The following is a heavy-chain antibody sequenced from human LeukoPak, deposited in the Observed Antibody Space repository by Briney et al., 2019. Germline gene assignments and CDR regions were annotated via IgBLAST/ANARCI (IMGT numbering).Heavy chain of an antibody. CDR1: GFTFSSYS. CDR2: ISSSSSYI. CDR3: ARDILWYSSGWDPDY. D-gene: IGHD6-19*01. Sequence: GGSLRLSCAASGFTFSSYSMNWVRQAPGKGLEWVSSISSSSSYIYYADSVKGRFTISRDNAKNSLYLQMNSLRAEDTAVYYCARDILWYSSGWDPDYWGEGTLVTVSS. V-gene: IGHV3-21*01. J-gene: IGHJ4*02.